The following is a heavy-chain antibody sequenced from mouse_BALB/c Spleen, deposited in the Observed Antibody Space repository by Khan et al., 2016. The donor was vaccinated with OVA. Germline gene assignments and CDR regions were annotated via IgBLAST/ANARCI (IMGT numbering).Heavy chain of an antibody. D-gene: IGHD1-1*01. CDR2: IYPGSGST. V-gene: IGHV1-77*01. Sequence: QVQLQQSGPELVKPGASVKMSCKASGYTFTDYVINWVKQRTGQGLEWIGDIYPGSGSTYYNEKLKGKAKLTADKSSHTAYMQLSSLAFEDSAVYFCARGGYSVFAYWGQGTLVTVSA. CDR3: ARGGYSVFAY. CDR1: GYTFTDYV. J-gene: IGHJ3*01.